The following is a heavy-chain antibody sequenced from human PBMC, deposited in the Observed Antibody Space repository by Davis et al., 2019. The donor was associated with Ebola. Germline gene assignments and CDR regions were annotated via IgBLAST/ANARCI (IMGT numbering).Heavy chain of an antibody. J-gene: IGHJ4*02. Sequence: PCVASGFTFTRYWMSWVRQAPGKGLEWVANIKQDGSEKYYVDSVKGRFTISRENAKNSLNLQMNSLRVEDTAVYYCVVRDERALGYWGQGTLVTVSS. CDR1: GFTFTRYW. CDR2: IKQDGSEK. CDR3: VVRDERALGY. D-gene: IGHD2-8*01. V-gene: IGHV3-7*01.